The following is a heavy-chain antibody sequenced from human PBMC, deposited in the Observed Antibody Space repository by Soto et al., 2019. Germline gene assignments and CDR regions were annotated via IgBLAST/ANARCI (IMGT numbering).Heavy chain of an antibody. CDR3: ARARYYASGSRTSYYFDY. D-gene: IGHD3-10*01. Sequence: SETLSLTCTVSGGSITSSKHYWSWIRLHPGKGLEWIGYIYHSGSTYYNPSLKSRVTISVDRSKNQFSLKLSSVTAADTAVYYCARARYYASGSRTSYYFDYWGQGTLVTVSS. V-gene: IGHV4-30-2*01. CDR2: IYHSGST. CDR1: GGSITSSKHY. J-gene: IGHJ4*02.